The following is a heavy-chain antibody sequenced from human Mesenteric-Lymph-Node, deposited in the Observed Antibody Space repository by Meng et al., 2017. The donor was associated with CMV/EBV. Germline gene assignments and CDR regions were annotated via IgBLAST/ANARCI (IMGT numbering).Heavy chain of an antibody. D-gene: IGHD2-2*01. J-gene: IGHJ5*02. CDR3: ARDYCTSTSCFRLGP. CDR1: GYTFTGYS. CDR2: INPSGGST. Sequence: SGYTFTGYSMHWVRQAPGQGLEWMGIINPSGGSTTYAQKFQGRVTMTTDTSSSTLYMELSSLRSEDTAVYYCARDYCTSTSCFRLGPWGQGTLVTVSS. V-gene: IGHV1-46*01.